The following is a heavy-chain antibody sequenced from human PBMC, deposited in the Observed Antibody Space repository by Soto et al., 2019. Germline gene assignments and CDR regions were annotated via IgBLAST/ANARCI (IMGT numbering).Heavy chain of an antibody. CDR3: AKAQYFWSGYYDFDY. CDR1: GFTFSSYA. V-gene: IGHV3-23*01. J-gene: IGHJ4*02. Sequence: GGSLRLSCAASGFTFSSYAMSWVRQAPGKGLEWVSAISGSGGSTYYADSVKGRFTISRDNSKNTLNLQMNSLRAEDTAVYYCAKAQYFWSGYYDFDYWGQGTLVTVSS. D-gene: IGHD3-3*01. CDR2: ISGSGGST.